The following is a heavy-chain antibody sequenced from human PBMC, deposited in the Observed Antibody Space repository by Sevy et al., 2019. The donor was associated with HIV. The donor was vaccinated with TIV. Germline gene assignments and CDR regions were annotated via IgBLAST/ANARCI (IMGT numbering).Heavy chain of an antibody. V-gene: IGHV3-21*06. CDR1: GFTFSDYY. CDR2: ISGRSSYI. J-gene: IGHJ4*02. D-gene: IGHD2-2*01. Sequence: GGSLRLSCAASGFTFSDYYMNWVRQAPGKGLEWVSSISGRSSYIHYADSVRGRFTISRDNAKNSLYQQMNSLRADDTAVYFCARDGGCSSTSCLLYFDSWGQGALVTVSS. CDR3: ARDGGCSSTSCLLYFDS.